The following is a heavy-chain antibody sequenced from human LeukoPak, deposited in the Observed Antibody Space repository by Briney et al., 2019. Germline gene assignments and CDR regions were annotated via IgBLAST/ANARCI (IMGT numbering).Heavy chain of an antibody. V-gene: IGHV5-51*01. CDR1: GYSFTSYW. CDR2: IYPGDSDT. D-gene: IGHD4-17*01. J-gene: IGHJ4*02. CDR3: ARLNPDYGDRNSDFDY. Sequence: GESLKISCKGSGYSFTSYWIGWVRQMPGKGLEWMGIIYPGDSDTRCSPSFQGQVTISADKSISTAYLQWSSLKASDTAMYYCARLNPDYGDRNSDFDYWGQGTLVTVSS.